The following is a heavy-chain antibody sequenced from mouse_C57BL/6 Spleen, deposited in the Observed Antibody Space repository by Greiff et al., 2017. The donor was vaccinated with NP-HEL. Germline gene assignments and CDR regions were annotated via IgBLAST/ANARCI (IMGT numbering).Heavy chain of an antibody. V-gene: IGHV1-26*01. D-gene: IGHD5-1*01. CDR2: INPNNGGT. CDR1: GYTFTDYY. CDR3: ARGQSNAMDY. J-gene: IGHJ4*01. Sequence: EVQLQQSGPELVKPGASVKISCKASGYTFTDYYMNWVKQSHGKSLEWIGDINPNNGGTSYNQKFKGKATLTVDKSSSTAYMELRSLTSEDSAVYYCARGQSNAMDYWGQGTSVTVSS.